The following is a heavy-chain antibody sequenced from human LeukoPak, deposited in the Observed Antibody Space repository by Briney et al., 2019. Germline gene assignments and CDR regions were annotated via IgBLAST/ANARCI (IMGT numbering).Heavy chain of an antibody. V-gene: IGHV3-33*01. CDR3: ARRDGDNDRGFDY. J-gene: IGHJ4*02. CDR2: IWYDGSKK. Sequence: GTSLRLSCAASGFXFRGYGIHWVRQAPGKGREWLAFIWYDGSKKYYADSVKGRSTISRDNSKHTLYLQMNSLRAEDTAVYYCARRDGDNDRGFDYWGQGTLVTVSS. D-gene: IGHD1-1*01. CDR1: GFXFRGYG.